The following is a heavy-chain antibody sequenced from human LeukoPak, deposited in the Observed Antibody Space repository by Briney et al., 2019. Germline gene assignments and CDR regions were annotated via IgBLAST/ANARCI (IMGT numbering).Heavy chain of an antibody. Sequence: ASVEVSCKASGYTFTGYYMHWVRQAPGQGLEWMGWINPNSGGTNYAQKFQGWVTMTRDTSISTAYMELSRLRSDDTAVYYCARAGCSSTSCYIQSWYYYYYMDVWGKGTTVTVSS. V-gene: IGHV1-2*04. CDR3: ARAGCSSTSCYIQSWYYYYYMDV. J-gene: IGHJ6*03. CDR1: GYTFTGYY. D-gene: IGHD2-2*02. CDR2: INPNSGGT.